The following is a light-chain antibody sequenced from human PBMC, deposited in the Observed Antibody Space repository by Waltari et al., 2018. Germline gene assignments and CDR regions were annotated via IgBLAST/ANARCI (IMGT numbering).Light chain of an antibody. V-gene: IGKV3-15*01. CDR3: QQYNDWPPLT. Sequence: EVVMTQSPATLSVSPGERVTLSCRASQSVSRFVAWYQQKPGQAPRLLISGASTRATVIPARFSGSGSGTEFTLTISSLQSEDFATYYCQQYNDWPPLTFGGGTKLEIK. CDR1: QSVSRF. CDR2: GAS. J-gene: IGKJ4*01.